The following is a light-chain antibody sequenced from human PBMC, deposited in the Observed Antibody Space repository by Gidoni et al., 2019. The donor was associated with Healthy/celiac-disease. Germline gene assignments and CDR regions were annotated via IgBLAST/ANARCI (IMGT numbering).Light chain of an antibody. CDR1: QSVSSY. CDR3: QQRSN. CDR2: DAS. Sequence: DIVLTQSPATLSLSPGERATLSCRASQSVSSYLAWYQQKPGQAPRLLIYDASNRATGIQARFSGSGSGTDFTLTISSLEPEDFAVYYCQQRSNFGQGTKLEIK. V-gene: IGKV3-11*01. J-gene: IGKJ2*01.